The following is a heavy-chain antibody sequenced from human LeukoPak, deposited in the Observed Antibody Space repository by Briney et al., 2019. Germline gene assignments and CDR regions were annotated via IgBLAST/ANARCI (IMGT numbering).Heavy chain of an antibody. J-gene: IGHJ4*02. D-gene: IGHD3-10*01. Sequence: PSETLSLTCTVSGGSISSSSYYWGWIRQPPGKGLEWIGSIYYSGSTYYNPSLKSRVTISVDTSKNQFSLKLSSVTAADTAVYYCARVYMVRTFDYWGQGTLVTVSS. V-gene: IGHV4-39*07. CDR2: IYYSGST. CDR1: GGSISSSSYY. CDR3: ARVYMVRTFDY.